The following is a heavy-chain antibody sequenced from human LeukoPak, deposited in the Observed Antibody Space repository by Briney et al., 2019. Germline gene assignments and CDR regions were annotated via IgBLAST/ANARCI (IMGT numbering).Heavy chain of an antibody. CDR1: GCLFTRYW. Sequence: GGALEIYCKGSGCLFTRYWISWVRELAGKGEERRGRIEHRDSYTNYSPSFQGHVTISADKSISTAYLQWSSLKASDTAMYYCARHALWFGESHAYGMDVWGKGTTVTVSS. V-gene: IGHV5-10-1*01. CDR2: IEHRDSYT. CDR3: ARHALWFGESHAYGMDV. D-gene: IGHD3-10*01. J-gene: IGHJ6*04.